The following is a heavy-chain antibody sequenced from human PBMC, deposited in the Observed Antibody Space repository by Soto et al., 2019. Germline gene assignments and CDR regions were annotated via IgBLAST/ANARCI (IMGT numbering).Heavy chain of an antibody. CDR2: IIPIFGTA. V-gene: IGHV1-69*13. CDR1: GGTFSSYA. D-gene: IGHD6-19*01. Sequence: GASVKVSCKASGGTFSSYAISWVRQAPGQGLEWMGGIIPIFGTANYAQKFQGRVTITADESTSTAYMELSSLRSGDTAVYYCARDKVAVADYYYYGMDVWGQGTTVTVSS. CDR3: ARDKVAVADYYYYGMDV. J-gene: IGHJ6*02.